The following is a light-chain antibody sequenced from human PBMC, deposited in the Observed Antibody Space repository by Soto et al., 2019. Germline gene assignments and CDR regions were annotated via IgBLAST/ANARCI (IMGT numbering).Light chain of an antibody. V-gene: IGKV3-15*01. CDR1: QTVTNN. J-gene: IGKJ1*01. Sequence: EIVMTQSPATLSVSPGEGATLSCRASQTVTNNLAWYQQKPGQAPRLLIYGASTRGTGIPARFIGSGSGTEFTLPISSLQSEDFAVYYCQQYNNWPRTFGQGTKVEIK. CDR3: QQYNNWPRT. CDR2: GAS.